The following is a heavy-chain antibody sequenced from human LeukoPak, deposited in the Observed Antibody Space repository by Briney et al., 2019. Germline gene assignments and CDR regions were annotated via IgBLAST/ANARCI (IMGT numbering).Heavy chain of an antibody. D-gene: IGHD3-16*02. V-gene: IGHV1-69*02. CDR2: IIPILGIA. CDR1: RGTFISYT. J-gene: IGHJ4*02. CDR3: ARSGVWGSYRSRPFDY. Sequence: SVKVSCKASRGTFISYTISWVRQAPGQGLDWMGRIIPILGIANYAQKFQGRVTITADKSTSTAYMELSSLRSEDTAVYYCARSGVWGSYRSRPFDYWGQGTLVTVSS.